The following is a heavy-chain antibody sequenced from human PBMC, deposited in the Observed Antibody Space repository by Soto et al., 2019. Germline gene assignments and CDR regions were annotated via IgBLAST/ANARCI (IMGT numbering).Heavy chain of an antibody. CDR1: GGSISSSSYY. CDR3: ARQPYCSSTSCYPFSNWFDP. CDR2: IYYSGST. J-gene: IGHJ5*02. V-gene: IGHV4-39*01. D-gene: IGHD2-2*01. Sequence: QLQLQELGPGLVKPSETLSLTCTVSGGSISSSSYYWGWIRQPPGKGLEWIGSIYYSGSTYYNPSLTSRVTISVDTSKNQFSLKLSSVTAADTAVYYCARQPYCSSTSCYPFSNWFDPWGQGTLVTVSS.